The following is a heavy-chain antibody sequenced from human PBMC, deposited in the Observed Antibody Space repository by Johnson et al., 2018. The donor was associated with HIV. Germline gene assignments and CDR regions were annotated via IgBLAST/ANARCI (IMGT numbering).Heavy chain of an antibody. CDR1: GFTFSSYA. V-gene: IGHV3-30*04. CDR3: ARDHSRDEAFDS. Sequence: QVQLVESGGGVVQPGRSLRLSCAASGFTFSSYAMHWVRQAPGKGLEWVALISYDGSNKYYADPVKGRFTSSRDNSRNLLYLQMNSLRAEDTAVYYWARDHSRDEAFDSWGQGTMVTVSS. J-gene: IGHJ3*02. CDR2: ISYDGSNK.